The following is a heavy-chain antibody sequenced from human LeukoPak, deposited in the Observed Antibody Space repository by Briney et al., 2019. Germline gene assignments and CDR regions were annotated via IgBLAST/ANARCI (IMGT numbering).Heavy chain of an antibody. Sequence: PAETESLLCSVSGGPNSSNNDYWARIRQPPGKGPEWIGTIYYSGSTYYNPSLKSRVTISMHTSKNQFSLKLSSVTAADTAVYYCARHQVGLMGPTPFDHWGKESWSPSPQ. CDR3: ARHQVGLMGPTPFDH. J-gene: IGHJ4*01. V-gene: IGHV4-39*01. CDR2: IYYSGST. CDR1: GGPNSSNNDY. D-gene: IGHD1-26*01.